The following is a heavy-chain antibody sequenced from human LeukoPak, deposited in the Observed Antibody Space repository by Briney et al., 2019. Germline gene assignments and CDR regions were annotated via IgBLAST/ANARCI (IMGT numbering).Heavy chain of an antibody. CDR1: GFTFSSYS. Sequence: NPGGSLRLSCAASGFTFSSYSMNWVRQAPGKGLEWVSSISSSSSYIYYADSVKGRYTISRDNAKNSLYLQMNSLRAEDTAVYYCARVGVAVYCSGTSCSPYYYGMDVWGQGTTVTVSS. CDR3: ARVGVAVYCSGTSCSPYYYGMDV. V-gene: IGHV3-21*01. D-gene: IGHD2-2*01. CDR2: ISSSSSYI. J-gene: IGHJ6*02.